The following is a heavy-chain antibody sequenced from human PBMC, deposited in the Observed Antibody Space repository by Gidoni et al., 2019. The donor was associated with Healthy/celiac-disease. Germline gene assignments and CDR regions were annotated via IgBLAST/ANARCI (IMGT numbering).Heavy chain of an antibody. V-gene: IGHV1-2*02. CDR3: ARDWVVAVEAIGY. D-gene: IGHD6-19*01. CDR1: GYTFTGYY. Sequence: QVQLVQSGAEVKKPGASVKVSCKASGYTFTGYYMHWVRQAPGPGLEWMGWINPNSGGTNYAQKCQGRVTITSDTSISTAYMELSRLRSDDTAVYYCARDWVVAVEAIGYWGQGTLVTVSS. CDR2: INPNSGGT. J-gene: IGHJ4*02.